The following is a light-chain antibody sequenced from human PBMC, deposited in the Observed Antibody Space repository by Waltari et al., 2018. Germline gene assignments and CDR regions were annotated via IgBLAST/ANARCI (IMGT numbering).Light chain of an antibody. CDR1: ESVSTW. J-gene: IGKJ4*01. CDR3: QQYASTSLT. CDR2: RAS. Sequence: IQMTQSLSRLSVFLGDSVNINCRASESVSTWLAWYQQKPGKAPKLLIYRASSLEGEVPSRFTGSGYGTEFTLTINNLQPEDLATYFCQQYASTSLTFGGGTEVEI. V-gene: IGKV1-5*03.